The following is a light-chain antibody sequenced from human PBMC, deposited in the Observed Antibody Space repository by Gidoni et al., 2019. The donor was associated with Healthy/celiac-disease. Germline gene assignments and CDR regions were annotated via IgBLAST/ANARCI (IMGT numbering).Light chain of an antibody. CDR2: WAS. Sequence: DIVMTQSPDSLAVSMGERATINCKSSQSVLYSSNNKNYLAWYQQKPGQPPKLLIYWASTRESGVPDRFSGSGSGTDFTLTISSLQAEDVAVYYCQQYYSTPXTLGQGTKLEIK. CDR1: QSVLYSSNNKNY. J-gene: IGKJ2*01. CDR3: QQYYSTPXT. V-gene: IGKV4-1*01.